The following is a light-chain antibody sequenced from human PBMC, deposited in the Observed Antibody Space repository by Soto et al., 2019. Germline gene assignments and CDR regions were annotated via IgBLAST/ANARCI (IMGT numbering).Light chain of an antibody. Sequence: EIVMTQSPATLPVSPGERATLSRRASQSVSSNLAWYQQKPGQAPRLLIYGASTRATGIPARFSGSGSGTEFTLTISSLQSEDFAIYYCQHYNNWPPWTFGQGTKVEIK. CDR1: QSVSSN. V-gene: IGKV3-15*01. CDR3: QHYNNWPPWT. J-gene: IGKJ1*01. CDR2: GAS.